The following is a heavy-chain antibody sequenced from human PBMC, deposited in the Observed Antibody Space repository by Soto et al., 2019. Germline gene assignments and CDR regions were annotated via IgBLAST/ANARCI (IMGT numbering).Heavy chain of an antibody. D-gene: IGHD3-10*01. CDR3: ARSPMVRGVTEDYYYYGMDV. CDR2: IIPIFGTA. J-gene: IGHJ6*02. CDR1: GGTFSSYA. Sequence: QVQLVQSGAEVKKPGSSVKVSCKASGGTFSSYAISWVRQAPGQGLEWMGGIIPIFGTANYAQKFQGRVTITADEATSTAYMELSSVRSEDTAVYYCARSPMVRGVTEDYYYYGMDVWGQGTTVTVSS. V-gene: IGHV1-69*12.